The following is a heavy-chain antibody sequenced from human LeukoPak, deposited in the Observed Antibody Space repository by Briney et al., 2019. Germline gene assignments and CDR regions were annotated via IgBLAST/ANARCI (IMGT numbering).Heavy chain of an antibody. CDR3: AKTVLRFLEWFPYDY. CDR1: GFTFSSYA. J-gene: IGHJ4*02. CDR2: IKSDGSDT. Sequence: GGSLRLSCAASGFTFSSYAMHWVRQAPGEGLVWVSRIKSDGSDTSYADSVKGRFTISRDNAKNTLYLQMNSLRAEDTAVYYCAKTVLRFLEWFPYDYWGQGTLVTVSS. D-gene: IGHD3-3*01. V-gene: IGHV3-74*01.